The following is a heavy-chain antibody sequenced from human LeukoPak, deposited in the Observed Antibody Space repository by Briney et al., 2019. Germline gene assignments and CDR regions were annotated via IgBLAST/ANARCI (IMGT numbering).Heavy chain of an antibody. D-gene: IGHD3-22*01. J-gene: IGHJ4*02. CDR1: GFTFSSYA. V-gene: IGHV3-23*01. Sequence: PGGSLRLSCAASGFTFSSYAMSWVRQAPGKGLEWVSAISGSGGSTYYADSVKGQFTISRDNSKNTLYLQMNSLRAEDTAVYYCAKDVGYYDSSGYYWNYWGQGTLVTVSS. CDR3: AKDVGYYDSSGYYWNY. CDR2: ISGSGGST.